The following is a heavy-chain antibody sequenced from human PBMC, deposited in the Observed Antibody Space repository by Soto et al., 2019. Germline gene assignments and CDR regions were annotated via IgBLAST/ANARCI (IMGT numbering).Heavy chain of an antibody. J-gene: IGHJ5*02. V-gene: IGHV3-33*01. CDR1: GFTFNKYG. CDR3: VRDQSRISRFWFDP. CDR2: MWYDGSNE. D-gene: IGHD3-3*02. Sequence: QVQLLESGGGVVQTGRSLKLSCTASGFTFNKYGIHWVRQAPGRALEWVAVMWYDGSNEYYGDSVKGRFTISRDNSKNTVFLQMNSLRADDTAVYYCVRDQSRISRFWFDPWGQGTLVTVSS.